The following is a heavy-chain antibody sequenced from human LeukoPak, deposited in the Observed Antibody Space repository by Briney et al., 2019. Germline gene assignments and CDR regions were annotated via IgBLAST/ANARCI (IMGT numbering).Heavy chain of an antibody. D-gene: IGHD5-12*01. J-gene: IGHJ5*02. Sequence: GRSLRLSCAASGFTFSSYGMHWVRQAPGKGLEWVAVISYDGSNKYYADSVKGRFTISRDNSKNTLYLQMNSLRAEDTAVYYCAKRGAGYPIRWFDPWGQGTLVTVSS. CDR2: ISYDGSNK. CDR1: GFTFSSYG. CDR3: AKRGAGYPIRWFDP. V-gene: IGHV3-30*18.